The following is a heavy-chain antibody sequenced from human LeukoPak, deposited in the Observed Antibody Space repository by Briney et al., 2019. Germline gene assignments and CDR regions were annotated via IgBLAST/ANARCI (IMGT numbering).Heavy chain of an antibody. CDR3: ARTRGYGSGSYFDY. Sequence: PGGSLRLSCAASGFTVSDNYMSWVRQAPGKGLEWVSAISGSGGSTYYADSVKGRFTISRDNSKNTLYLQMNSLRAEDTAVYYCARTRGYGSGSYFDYWGQGTLVTVSS. CDR1: GFTVSDNY. D-gene: IGHD3-10*01. J-gene: IGHJ4*02. V-gene: IGHV3-23*01. CDR2: ISGSGGST.